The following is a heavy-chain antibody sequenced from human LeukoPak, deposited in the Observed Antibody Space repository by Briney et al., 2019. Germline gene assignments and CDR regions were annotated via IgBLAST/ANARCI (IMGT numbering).Heavy chain of an antibody. CDR2: ISPTSGTT. V-gene: IGHV3-23*01. Sequence: GGCLRLSCTASGFTFSNFAMSWVRPAPGKGLDWVSAISPTSGTTFYADSVKGRFTISRDNSKSTVYLQMNSLRPEDTALYYCANLVRSSSRDYWGQGTLVTVSS. CDR3: ANLVRSSSRDY. J-gene: IGHJ4*02. D-gene: IGHD6-6*01. CDR1: GFTFSNFA.